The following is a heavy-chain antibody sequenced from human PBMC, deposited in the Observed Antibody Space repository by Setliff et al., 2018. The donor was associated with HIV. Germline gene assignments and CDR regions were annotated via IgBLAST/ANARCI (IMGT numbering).Heavy chain of an antibody. CDR3: AREGTYSGTYWVRRVASFDI. D-gene: IGHD1-26*01. CDR2: VSHTGST. J-gene: IGHJ3*02. CDR1: GGSLSGYY. Sequence: KTSETLSLTCAVYGGSLSGYYWRWIRQPPGKGLEWIGDVSHTGSTNYNPSLKSRITISADTPKNQFSLKLSSVTASDTAVYYCAREGTYSGTYWVRRVASFDIWGQGTMVTAS. V-gene: IGHV4-34*01.